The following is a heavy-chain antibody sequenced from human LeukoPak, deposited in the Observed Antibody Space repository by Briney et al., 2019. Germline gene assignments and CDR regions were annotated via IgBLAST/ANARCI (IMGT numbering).Heavy chain of an antibody. CDR1: GGTFSSYA. CDR3: ARGGPSVYDSSGYYFDY. J-gene: IGHJ4*02. D-gene: IGHD3-22*01. V-gene: IGHV1-69*13. Sequence: SVKVSCKASGGTFSSYAISWVRQAPGQGLEWMGGIIPIFGTANYARKFQGRVTITADESTSTAYMELSSLRSEDTAVYYCARGGPSVYDSSGYYFDYWGQGTLVTVSS. CDR2: IIPIFGTA.